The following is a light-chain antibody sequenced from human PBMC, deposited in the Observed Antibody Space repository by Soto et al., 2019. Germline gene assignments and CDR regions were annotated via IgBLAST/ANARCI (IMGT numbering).Light chain of an antibody. CDR1: SGSVSTSYY. Sequence: QTVVTQEPSFSVSPGGTVTLTCGLSSGSVSTSYYPSWYQQTPGPAPRTLIYSTNTRSSGVPDRFSGSILGTKAALTITGAQADDESDYYCVLYMGSGIWVFGGGTKLTVL. J-gene: IGLJ3*02. V-gene: IGLV8-61*01. CDR2: STN. CDR3: VLYMGSGIWV.